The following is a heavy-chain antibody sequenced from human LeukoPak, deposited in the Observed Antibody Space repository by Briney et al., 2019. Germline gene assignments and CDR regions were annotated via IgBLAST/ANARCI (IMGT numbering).Heavy chain of an antibody. D-gene: IGHD1-26*01. V-gene: IGHV4-4*09. CDR1: GGSISTFH. CDR3: ARSDGIVGEEAWFDP. Sequence: SETLSLTCSVSGGSISTFHWHWIRQPPGKGLEWVGYIFSSDFTNYNPSLRSRVTISVDTSKNQFSLKLRSVTAADTAVYFCARSDGIVGEEAWFDPWGQGTLVTVSP. J-gene: IGHJ5*02. CDR2: IFSSDFT.